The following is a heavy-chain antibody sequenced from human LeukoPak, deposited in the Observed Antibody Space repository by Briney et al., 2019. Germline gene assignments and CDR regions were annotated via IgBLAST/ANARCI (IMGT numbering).Heavy chain of an antibody. J-gene: IGHJ6*03. Sequence: GGSLRLSCAASGFTFSSYEMNWVRQAPGKGPEWVSYISSSGSTIYYADSVKGRFTISRDNAKNSLYLQMNSLRAEDTAVYYCAREVVVPAALSYSYYYYMDVWAKGTTVTVSS. V-gene: IGHV3-48*03. CDR3: AREVVVPAALSYSYYYYMDV. D-gene: IGHD2-2*01. CDR1: GFTFSSYE. CDR2: ISSSGSTI.